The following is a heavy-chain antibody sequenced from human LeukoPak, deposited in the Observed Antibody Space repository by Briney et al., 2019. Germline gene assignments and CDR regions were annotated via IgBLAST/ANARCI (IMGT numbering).Heavy chain of an antibody. Sequence: SETLSHTCTVSLDSTTSNFWSWVRQPPGKGLEWIGEIHRSGSPNYNPSLQSRVTISIDRSRNQIALELSSVTAADTAVYYCAREILGGFNPGAYWGQGTLVTVSS. V-gene: IGHV4-4*02. D-gene: IGHD1-14*01. CDR1: LDSTTSNF. CDR3: AREILGGFNPGAY. CDR2: IHRSGSP. J-gene: IGHJ4*02.